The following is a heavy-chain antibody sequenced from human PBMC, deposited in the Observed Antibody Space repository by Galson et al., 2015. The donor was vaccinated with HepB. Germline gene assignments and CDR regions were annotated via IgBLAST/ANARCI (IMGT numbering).Heavy chain of an antibody. CDR3: ACPGGVEHYYYYGMDV. Sequence: SVKVSCKASGGTFSSYAISWVRQAPGQGLEWMGGVIPIFGTANYAQKFQGRVTITADESTSTAYMELSSLRSEDTAVYYCACPGGVEHYYYYGMDVWGQGTTVTVSS. CDR2: VIPIFGTA. V-gene: IGHV1-69*13. J-gene: IGHJ6*02. CDR1: GGTFSSYA. D-gene: IGHD2-8*02.